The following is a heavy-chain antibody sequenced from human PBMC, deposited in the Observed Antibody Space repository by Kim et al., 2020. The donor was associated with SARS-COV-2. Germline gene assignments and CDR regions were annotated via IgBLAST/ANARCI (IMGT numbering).Heavy chain of an antibody. D-gene: IGHD2-8*01. CDR1: GFTFSSYE. Sequence: GGSLRLSCAASGFTFSSYEMNWVRQAPGKGLEWVSYISSSGSTIYYADSVKGRSTISRDNAKNSLYLQMNSLRAEDTAVYYCACVLYYYGMDVWGQGTTVTVSS. J-gene: IGHJ6*02. CDR2: ISSSGSTI. CDR3: ACVLYYYGMDV. V-gene: IGHV3-48*03.